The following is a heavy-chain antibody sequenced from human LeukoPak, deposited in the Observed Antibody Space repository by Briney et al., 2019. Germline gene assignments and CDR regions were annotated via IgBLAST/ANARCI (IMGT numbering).Heavy chain of an antibody. CDR1: GYTFGDYY. J-gene: IGHJ5*02. Sequence: VASVKVSCTTSGYTFGDYYIHWLRQAPGQGLEWMGWINPKSGVTNFAQYFQGRVTMTRDTSSTTVYMELDRLRSDDTAVYYCARPLGSLKEYWWFDPWGQGTLVTVSS. D-gene: IGHD2/OR15-2a*01. CDR2: INPKSGVT. V-gene: IGHV1-2*02. CDR3: ARPLGSLKEYWWFDP.